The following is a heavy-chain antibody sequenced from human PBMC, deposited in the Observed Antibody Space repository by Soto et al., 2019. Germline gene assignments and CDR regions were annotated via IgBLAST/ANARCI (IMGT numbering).Heavy chain of an antibody. CDR1: GGTFSSYA. V-gene: IGHV1-69*13. Sequence: AVKVSCKASGGTFSSYAISWVRQAPGQGLEWMGGIIPIFGTANYAQKFQGRVTITADESTSTAYMELSSLRSEDTAVYYCARYRGDTAMVTGYWGQGTLVTVSS. CDR2: IIPIFGTA. CDR3: ARYRGDTAMVTGY. D-gene: IGHD5-18*01. J-gene: IGHJ4*02.